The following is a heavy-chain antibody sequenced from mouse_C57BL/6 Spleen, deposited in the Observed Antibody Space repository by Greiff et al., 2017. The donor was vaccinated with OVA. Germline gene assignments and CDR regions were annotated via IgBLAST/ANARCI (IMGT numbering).Heavy chain of an antibody. CDR3: ASNWDAWFAY. D-gene: IGHD4-1*02. Sequence: VQLQQSGPELVKPGASVKIPCKASGYTFTDYNMDWVKQSHGKSLEWIGDINPNNGGTIYNQKFKGKATLTVDKSSSTAYMELRSLTSEDTAVYYCASNWDAWFAYWGQGTLVTVSA. CDR2: INPNNGGT. J-gene: IGHJ3*01. CDR1: GYTFTDYN. V-gene: IGHV1-18*01.